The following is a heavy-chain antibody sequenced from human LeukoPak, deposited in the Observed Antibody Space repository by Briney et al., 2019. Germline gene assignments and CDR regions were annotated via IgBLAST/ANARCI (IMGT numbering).Heavy chain of an antibody. CDR1: GFTFSDSA. V-gene: IGHV3-73*01. CDR3: TGQAVITDTDLYDY. J-gene: IGHJ4*02. Sequence: PGGSLKLSCAASGFTFSDSAMHWVRQASGKGLEWVGSIRSKPKSYATAYAASVKGRFTVSRDDSKNTAYLQMNSLKTEDTAVYYCTGQAVITDTDLYDYWGQGALVTVSS. D-gene: IGHD1-20*01. CDR2: IRSKPKSYAT.